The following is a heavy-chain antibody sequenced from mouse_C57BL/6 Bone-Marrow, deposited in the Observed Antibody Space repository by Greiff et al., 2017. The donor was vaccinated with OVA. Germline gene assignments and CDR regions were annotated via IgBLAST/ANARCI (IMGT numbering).Heavy chain of an antibody. D-gene: IGHD3-1*01. Sequence: QVQLKQPGAELVKPGASVKLSCKASGYTFTSYWMHWVKQRPGQGLEWIGMIHPNSGSTNYNEKFKSKATLTVDKSSSTAYMQLSSLTSEDSAVYYCARTPLRHSYCAMTTGVKEPQSPSPQ. CDR1: GYTFTSYW. V-gene: IGHV1-64*01. CDR3: ARTPLRHSYCAMTT. CDR2: IHPNSGST. J-gene: IGHJ4*01.